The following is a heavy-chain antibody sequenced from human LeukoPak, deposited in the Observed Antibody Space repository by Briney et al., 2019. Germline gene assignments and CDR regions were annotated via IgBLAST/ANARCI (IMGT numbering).Heavy chain of an antibody. CDR1: GFTFSISA. Sequence: PGGSLTLSCAASGFTFSISAMSWVRQARGKGLDWVSLISYSGYNVYYADSVSGRSTISSDNSKDTLYLHMHSLGAEGTAIYYCARDIELSTWGLGTMVTVSS. CDR2: ISYSGYNV. V-gene: IGHV3-23*01. CDR3: ARDIELST. D-gene: IGHD3-16*02. J-gene: IGHJ3*01.